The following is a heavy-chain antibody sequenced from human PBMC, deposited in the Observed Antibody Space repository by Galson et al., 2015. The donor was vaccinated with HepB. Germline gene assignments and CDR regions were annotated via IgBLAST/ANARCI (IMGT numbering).Heavy chain of an antibody. CDR2: ISAYNGKT. V-gene: IGHV1-18*04. CDR3: ARTYDNSAYYYFDF. CDR1: RYTFTNFG. J-gene: IGHJ4*02. D-gene: IGHD3-22*01. Sequence: SVKVSCKASRYTFTNFGISWVRQAPGQGLEWMGWISAYNGKTNYAQKLQGRVTMTTDTSTSTAYMELRSLRSDDTAVYYCARTYDNSAYYYFDFWGQGTLVSVSS.